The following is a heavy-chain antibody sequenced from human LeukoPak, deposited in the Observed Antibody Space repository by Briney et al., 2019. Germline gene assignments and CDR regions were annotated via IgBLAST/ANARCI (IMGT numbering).Heavy chain of an antibody. CDR2: IYYSGST. D-gene: IGHD6-19*01. CDR1: GGSISSYY. V-gene: IGHV4-59*08. CDR3: ARHAVAGTGYYFDY. J-gene: IGHJ4*02. Sequence: SETLSLTCTVSGGSISSYYWSWIRQPPGKGLEWIGYIYYSGSTNYNPSLKSRVTISVDTSKNQFSLKLSSVTAADTAVYYRARHAVAGTGYYFDYWGQGTLVTVSS.